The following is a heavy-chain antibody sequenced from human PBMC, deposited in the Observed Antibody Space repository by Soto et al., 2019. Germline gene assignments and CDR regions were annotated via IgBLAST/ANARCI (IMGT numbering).Heavy chain of an antibody. CDR1: SVPSKSHN. Sequence: SETLSLTCTVSSVPSKSHNWVWLRQPPGRGLEWIGYVYDTWSTSYNPSLKSRVTVSADTSTNRISLTLRFVTAADTAVYYCVRQGIGFLHGLVDVWGQGTTVTVSS. J-gene: IGHJ6*01. CDR3: VRQGIGFLHGLVDV. CDR2: VYDTWST. V-gene: IGHV4-59*08. D-gene: IGHD3-10*01.